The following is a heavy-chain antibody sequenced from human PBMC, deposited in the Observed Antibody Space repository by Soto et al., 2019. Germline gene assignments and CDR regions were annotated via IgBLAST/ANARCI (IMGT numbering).Heavy chain of an antibody. Sequence: QVQLVQSGAEVKKPGSSVKVSCKASGGTFSSYTISWVRQAPGQGLEWMGRIIPILDTANYAQKFQGSVTITADTSTSTAYMELSSLRSEDTAVYHCARALDYDTGSGHREEYFQNWGQGTLVTVSS. CDR1: GGTFSSYT. D-gene: IGHD3-9*01. V-gene: IGHV1-69*08. CDR3: ARALDYDTGSGHREEYFQN. CDR2: IIPILDTA. J-gene: IGHJ1*01.